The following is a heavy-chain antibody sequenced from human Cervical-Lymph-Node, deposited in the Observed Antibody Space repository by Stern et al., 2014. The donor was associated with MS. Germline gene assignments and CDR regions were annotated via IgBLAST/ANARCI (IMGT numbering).Heavy chain of an antibody. J-gene: IGHJ6*02. CDR2: IYHSGST. V-gene: IGHV4-4*02. D-gene: IGHD5-18*01. CDR1: GGSISSSNW. Sequence: QLQLQESGPGLVKPSGPLSLTCAVSGGSISSSNWWSWVRPPPGKGLEWIGEIYHSGSTNYNPSLHSRVTISVEKSKNQFSLKLSSVTAADTAVYYCARDWDTTRTTYYYYGMDVWGQGTTVTVSS. CDR3: ARDWDTTRTTYYYYGMDV.